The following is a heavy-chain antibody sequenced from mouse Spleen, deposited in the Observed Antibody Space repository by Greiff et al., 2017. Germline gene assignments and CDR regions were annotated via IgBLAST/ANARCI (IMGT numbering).Heavy chain of an antibody. CDR1: GYTFTSYD. Sequence: VKLMESGPELVKPGASVKLSCKASGYTFTSYDINWVKQRPGQGLEWIGWIYPRDGSTKYTEKFKGKATLTVDTSSSTAYMELHSLTSEDSAVYFCALGIYFDYWGQGTTLTGSS. CDR3: ALGIYFDY. V-gene: IGHV1-85*01. J-gene: IGHJ2*01. CDR2: IYPRDGST.